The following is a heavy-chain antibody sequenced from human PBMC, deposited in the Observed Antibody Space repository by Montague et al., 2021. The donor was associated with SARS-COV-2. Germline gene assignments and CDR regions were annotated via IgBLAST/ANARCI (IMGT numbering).Heavy chain of an antibody. CDR1: GGSMSGYN. Sequence: SETLSLICNVAGGSMSGYNWSWIRQPPGKGLRWIGSMYNSENTSYNPSLKSRVTISVDTSKKQFSLRLSSVTAADTAVYFCARGINSAGSYYYHLDVWGQGTTVTVSS. V-gene: IGHV4-59*01. CDR3: ARGINSAGSYYYHLDV. D-gene: IGHD2-21*01. J-gene: IGHJ6*02. CDR2: MYNSENT.